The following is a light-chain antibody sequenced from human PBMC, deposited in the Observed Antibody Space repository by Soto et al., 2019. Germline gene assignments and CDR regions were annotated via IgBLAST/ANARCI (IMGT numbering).Light chain of an antibody. Sequence: DFQMTQSPSTLSASVGDRVTITCRASQNIRSRLAWFQQKPGKAPKLLIYDAFSLESGVPQRFSGSGSGTEFTLTISSLQSEDFTIYYCQYYNNWLATFGGGTKVDIK. CDR2: DAF. CDR3: QYYNNWLAT. V-gene: IGKV1-5*01. CDR1: QNIRSR. J-gene: IGKJ4*01.